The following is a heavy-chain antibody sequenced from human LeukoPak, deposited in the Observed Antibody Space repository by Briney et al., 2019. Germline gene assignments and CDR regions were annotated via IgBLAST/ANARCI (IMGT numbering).Heavy chain of an antibody. CDR3: ARLTLFSDSSGYYYPAFDY. V-gene: IGHV4-59*01. CDR1: GGSISSYY. D-gene: IGHD3-22*01. CDR2: IYYSGST. Sequence: SETLSLTCTVSGGSISSYYWSWIRQPPGKGPECIGYIYYSGSTNYNPSLKSRVTISVDTSKNQFSLKLSSVTAADTAVYYCARLTLFSDSSGYYYPAFDYWGQGTLVTVSS. J-gene: IGHJ4*02.